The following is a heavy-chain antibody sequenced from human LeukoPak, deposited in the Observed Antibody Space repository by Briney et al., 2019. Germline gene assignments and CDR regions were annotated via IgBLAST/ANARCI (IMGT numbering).Heavy chain of an antibody. CDR1: GYTFTGYY. CDR2: INPNSGGT. J-gene: IGHJ4*02. V-gene: IGHV1-2*04. Sequence: ASVKVSCKASGYTFTGYYMHWVRQGPGQGLEWMGWINPNSGGTNYAQKFQGWVTMTRDTSISTAYMELSRLRSDDTAVYYCARGREDYSSGWFDYWGQGTLVTVSS. D-gene: IGHD6-19*01. CDR3: ARGREDYSSGWFDY.